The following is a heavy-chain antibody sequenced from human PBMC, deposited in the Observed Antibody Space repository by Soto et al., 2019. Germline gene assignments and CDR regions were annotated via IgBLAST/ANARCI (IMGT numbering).Heavy chain of an antibody. CDR3: ASEYIYGQDAVFDY. D-gene: IGHD3-10*01. V-gene: IGHV1-46*01. Sequence: GASVKVSCKASGYTFTNYYVHWVRQAPGQGLEWMGIINPSSGSTTYAQKFQGRVTMTRDMSTSTVYMELSSLRSEDTAVFYCASEYIYGQDAVFDYWGEGTLVTVS. CDR1: GYTFTNYY. J-gene: IGHJ4*02. CDR2: INPSSGST.